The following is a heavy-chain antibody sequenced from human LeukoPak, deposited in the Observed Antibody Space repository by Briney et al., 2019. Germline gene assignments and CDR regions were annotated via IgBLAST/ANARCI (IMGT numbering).Heavy chain of an antibody. CDR3: ARNIVVVPAAKAPHWYFDL. V-gene: IGHV4-34*01. CDR1: GGSFSGYY. D-gene: IGHD2-2*01. J-gene: IGHJ2*01. CDR2: INHSGST. Sequence: PSETLSLTCAVYGGSFSGYYWSWIHQPPGKGLEWIGEINHSGSTNYNPSLKSRVTISVDTSKNQFSLKLSSVTAADTAVYYCARNIVVVPAAKAPHWYFDLWGRGTLVTVSS.